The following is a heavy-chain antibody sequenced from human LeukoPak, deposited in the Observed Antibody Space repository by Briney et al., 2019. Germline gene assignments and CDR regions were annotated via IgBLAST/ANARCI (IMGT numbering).Heavy chain of an antibody. CDR1: GYTFTGYY. D-gene: IGHD3-22*01. V-gene: IGHV1-2*02. J-gene: IGHJ4*02. CDR2: INPNSGGT. CDR3: ARDRKYYYDSSASTSFDY. Sequence: GASVKVSCKASGYTFTGYYMHWVRQAPGQGLEWMGWINPNSGGTNYAQKFQGRVTMTRDTSISTAYMELSRLRSDDTAVYYCARDRKYYYDSSASTSFDYWGQGTLVTVSS.